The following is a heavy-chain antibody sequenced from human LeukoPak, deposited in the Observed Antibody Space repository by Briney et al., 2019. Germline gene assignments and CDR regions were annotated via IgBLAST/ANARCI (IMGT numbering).Heavy chain of an antibody. V-gene: IGHV3-21*01. J-gene: IGHJ4*02. D-gene: IGHD5-24*01. Sequence: NPGGSLRLSCAASGFTFSSYSMNWVRQAPGKGLEWVSSISSSSSYIYYADSVKGRFTISRDNAKNSLYLRMHSLRAEDTAVYYCARDGGDGYSHFDYWGQGTLVTVSS. CDR1: GFTFSSYS. CDR3: ARDGGDGYSHFDY. CDR2: ISSSSSYI.